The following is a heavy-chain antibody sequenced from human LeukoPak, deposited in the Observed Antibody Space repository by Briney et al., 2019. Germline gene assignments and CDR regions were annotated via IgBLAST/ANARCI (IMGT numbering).Heavy chain of an antibody. D-gene: IGHD5-12*01. J-gene: IGHJ6*03. Sequence: GASVKVSCKASGYTFTSYGISWVRQAPGQGLEWMGIINPSGGSTSYAQKFQGRVTMTRDTSISTAYMELSRLRSDDTAVYYCARVDYLDYYYYYMDVWGKGTTVTVSS. V-gene: IGHV1-46*01. CDR3: ARVDYLDYYYYYMDV. CDR2: INPSGGST. CDR1: GYTFTSYG.